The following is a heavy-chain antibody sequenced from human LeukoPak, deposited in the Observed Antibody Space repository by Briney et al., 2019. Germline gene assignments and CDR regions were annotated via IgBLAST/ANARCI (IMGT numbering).Heavy chain of an antibody. J-gene: IGHJ4*02. CDR2: ISYDGTNK. Sequence: GRSLRLSCAASGFTFSTYVMHWVRQAPGKGLEWVAVISYDGTNKYYADSVKGRFTISRDNSKNRLYLQMNSLRAEDTAVYYCAGVYDGNFGYFDYWGQGTLVTVSS. CDR3: AGVYDGNFGYFDY. CDR1: GFTFSTYV. V-gene: IGHV3-30-3*01. D-gene: IGHD2-8*01.